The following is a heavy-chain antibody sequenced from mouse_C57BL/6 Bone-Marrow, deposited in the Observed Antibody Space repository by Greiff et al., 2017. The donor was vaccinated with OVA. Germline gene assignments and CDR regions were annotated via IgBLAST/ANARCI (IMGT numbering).Heavy chain of an antibody. CDR3: ARGKGSPYAMDY. J-gene: IGHJ4*01. Sequence: QVQLQQSGAELVKPGASVKMSCKASGYTFTSYWITWVKQRPGQGLEWIGDIYPGSGSTNYNEKFKSKATLTVDTSSSTAYMQLSSLTSEDSAVYYCARGKGSPYAMDYWGQGTSVTVSS. CDR2: IYPGSGST. V-gene: IGHV1-55*01. D-gene: IGHD1-1*02. CDR1: GYTFTSYW.